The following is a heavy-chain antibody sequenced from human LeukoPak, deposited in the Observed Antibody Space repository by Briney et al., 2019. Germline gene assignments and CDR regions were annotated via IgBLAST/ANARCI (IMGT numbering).Heavy chain of an antibody. Sequence: GGSLRLSCAASGFTFSSYAISWVRQAPGKGLDWVSAISGGGGSTYYADSVKGRFTISRDNSKNTLYLQMNSLRAEDTAVYYCAKGYCSSTNCYYYYYMDVWGKGTTVTVSS. CDR1: GFTFSSYA. D-gene: IGHD2-2*01. V-gene: IGHV3-23*01. CDR2: ISGGGGST. CDR3: AKGYCSSTNCYYYYYMDV. J-gene: IGHJ6*03.